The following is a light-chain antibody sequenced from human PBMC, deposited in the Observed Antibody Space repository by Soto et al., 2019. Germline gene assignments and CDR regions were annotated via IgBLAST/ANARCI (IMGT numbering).Light chain of an antibody. CDR1: ISDIGAYDY. CDR2: EVN. V-gene: IGLV2-14*01. Sequence: QSSLNPPSSLSGSPRQSITISSTGTISDIGAYDYVSWFQQHPGKAPKLMISEVNNRPSGVSNRFSGSKYGNTAYLTISGLQVEVEAEYFCFSVTTTSTHVFGTGTTVTVL. J-gene: IGLJ1*01. CDR3: FSVTTTSTHV.